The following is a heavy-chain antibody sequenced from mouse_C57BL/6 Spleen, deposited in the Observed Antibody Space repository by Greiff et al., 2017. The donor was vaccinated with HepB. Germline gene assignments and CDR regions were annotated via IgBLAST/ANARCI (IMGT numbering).Heavy chain of an antibody. Sequence: QVQLKQPGAELVKPGASVKMSCKASGYTFTSYWITWVKQRPGQGLEWIGDIYPGSGSTNYNEKFKSKATLTVDTSSSTAYMQLSSLTSEDSAVYYCESPHYYGSSYAFDYWGQGTTLTVSS. D-gene: IGHD1-1*01. V-gene: IGHV1-55*01. CDR2: IYPGSGST. J-gene: IGHJ2*01. CDR1: GYTFTSYW. CDR3: ESPHYYGSSYAFDY.